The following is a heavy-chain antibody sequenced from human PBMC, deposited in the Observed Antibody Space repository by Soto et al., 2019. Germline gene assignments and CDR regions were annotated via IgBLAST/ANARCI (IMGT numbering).Heavy chain of an antibody. CDR3: VKEYCTGGTCFDAFDL. Sequence: ELQLVESGGGLVQPGGSLTLCCAASGFIFSNYEVDWVRQAPGKGLEWISYISDSGTTIYYAASVKGRFTISRDDAKNSLYLQKNNLRAEDTAVYFCVKEYCTGGTCFDAFDLWGQGTMVTVSS. CDR2: ISDSGTTI. D-gene: IGHD2-8*01. J-gene: IGHJ3*01. V-gene: IGHV3-48*03. CDR1: GFIFSNYE.